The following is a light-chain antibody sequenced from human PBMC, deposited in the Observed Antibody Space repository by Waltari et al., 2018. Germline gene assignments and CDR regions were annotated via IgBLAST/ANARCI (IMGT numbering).Light chain of an antibody. J-gene: IGKJ4*01. Sequence: DIQMTQSPSSLSASVGARVTITCRPSQSIDKFLNWYQKKPGKAPDLLIYAASTLQTGVPSRFSGSGSGTDFTLTITSLHPEDFATYYCQQSYSTLTFGGGTKVEIK. V-gene: IGKV1-39*01. CDR1: QSIDKF. CDR3: QQSYSTLT. CDR2: AAS.